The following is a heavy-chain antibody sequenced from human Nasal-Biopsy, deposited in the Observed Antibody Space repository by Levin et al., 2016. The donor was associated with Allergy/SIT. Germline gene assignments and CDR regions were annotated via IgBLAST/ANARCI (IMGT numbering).Heavy chain of an antibody. CDR2: INRDGSEK. V-gene: IGHV3-7*03. CDR1: GFSFSSYW. J-gene: IGHJ4*02. D-gene: IGHD6-13*01. CDR3: AREGRVAAAFDY. Sequence: GGSLRLSCGASGFSFSSYWMTWVRQAPGKGLEWVANINRDGSEKHYVDSVKGRFAISRDNTKNSLSPQMNSLRADDTAIYFCAREGRVAAAFDYWGQGTLVTVSS.